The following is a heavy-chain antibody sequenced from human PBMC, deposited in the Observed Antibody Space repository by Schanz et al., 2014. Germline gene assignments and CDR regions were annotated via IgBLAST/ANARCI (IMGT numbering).Heavy chain of an antibody. CDR2: ISGRDGST. CDR3: AKAADWPVTRFDP. J-gene: IGHJ5*02. D-gene: IGHD3-9*01. CDR1: GLIFSNYA. Sequence: EVQLLESGGGLVQPGGSLKLSCAASGLIFSNYAMTWVRQAPGMGLEWVSAISGRDGSTYYADSVRGRFTISRDNSKNTLYLQMSSLRADDTAVYYCAKAADWPVTRFDPWGQGTLVTVSS. V-gene: IGHV3-23*01.